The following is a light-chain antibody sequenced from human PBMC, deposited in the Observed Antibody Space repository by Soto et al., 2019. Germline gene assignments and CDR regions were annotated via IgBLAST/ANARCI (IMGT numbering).Light chain of an antibody. Sequence: QAVVTQPPSASGTPGQRVTISCSVSSSNIGSFSVSWYQQLPGTAPKLLIYTNSQRPSGVPDRISGSESGTSASLAISGLQSEDEGDYYCAAWDDSLIGVQFGGGTKLTVL. CDR3: AAWDDSLIGVQ. CDR2: TNS. V-gene: IGLV1-44*01. CDR1: SSNIGSFS. J-gene: IGLJ2*01.